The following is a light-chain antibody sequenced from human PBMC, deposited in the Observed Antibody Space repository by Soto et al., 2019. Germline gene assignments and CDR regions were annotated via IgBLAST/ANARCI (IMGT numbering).Light chain of an antibody. CDR2: EVS. V-gene: IGLV2-14*01. Sequence: QSVLTQPASVSGSPGQSITISFTGTISDVGGYNYVSWYQQHPGKAHKLMIYEVSNRPSGVSNRFSGSKSGNTASLTISGLQTEDEDDYYCSSYTSSNTRMFGGGTKLTVL. J-gene: IGLJ3*02. CDR3: SSYTSSNTRM. CDR1: ISDVGGYNY.